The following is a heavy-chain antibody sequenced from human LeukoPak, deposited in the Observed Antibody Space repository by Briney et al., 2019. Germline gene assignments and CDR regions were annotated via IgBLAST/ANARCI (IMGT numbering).Heavy chain of an antibody. CDR2: IYSGGST. CDR1: GFTFSSYA. V-gene: IGHV3-53*01. D-gene: IGHD4-17*01. Sequence: PGGSLRLSCAASGFTFSSYAMSWVRQAPGKGLEWVSVIYSGGSTYYADSVKGRFTISRDNSKNTLYLQMNSLRAEDTAVYYCARSSYGDYIDYWGQGTLVTVSS. CDR3: ARSSYGDYIDY. J-gene: IGHJ4*02.